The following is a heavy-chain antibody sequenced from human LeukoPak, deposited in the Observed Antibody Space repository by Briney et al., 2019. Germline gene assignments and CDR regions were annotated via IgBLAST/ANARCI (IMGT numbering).Heavy chain of an antibody. D-gene: IGHD4-17*01. CDR2: TSFDGSHE. Sequence: SGGSLRLSCAASGFSFSTYAMHWVRQAPGKGLEWVALTSFDGSHEYYADSVKGRFTISRDNSKNTVYLQMNSLRAEDTAVYYCARASTTVPNLLDYWGQGTLVTVSS. V-gene: IGHV3-30*03. J-gene: IGHJ4*02. CDR3: ARASTTVPNLLDY. CDR1: GFSFSTYA.